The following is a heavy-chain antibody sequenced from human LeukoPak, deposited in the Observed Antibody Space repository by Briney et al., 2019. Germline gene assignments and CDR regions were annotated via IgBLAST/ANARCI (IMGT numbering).Heavy chain of an antibody. D-gene: IGHD3-22*01. CDR1: GFTFSSYG. CDR2: ISGSGGST. J-gene: IGHJ4*02. CDR3: AKARSSIVVVIGV. V-gene: IGHV3-23*01. Sequence: GGSLRLSCAASGFTFSSYGMSWVRQAPGKGLEWVSAISGSGGSTYYADSVKGRFTISRDNSKNTLYLQMNSLRAEDTAVYYCAKARSSIVVVIGVWGQGTLVTVSS.